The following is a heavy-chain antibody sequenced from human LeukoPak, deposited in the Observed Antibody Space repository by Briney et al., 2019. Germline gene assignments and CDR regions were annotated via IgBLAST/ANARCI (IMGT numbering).Heavy chain of an antibody. CDR1: GYIFSPHH. J-gene: IGHJ4*02. CDR2: VSAANNP. V-gene: IGHV1-3*01. Sequence: ASVKVSCKTSGYIFSPHHIHWMRQAPGQGLELLGWVSAANNPEYSQKFQGRVVITRDASATTSYLELNSLRSEDTAVYYCAMSVEMPPIPSFDYWGQGTLVTVSS. CDR3: AMSVEMPPIPSFDY. D-gene: IGHD5-24*01.